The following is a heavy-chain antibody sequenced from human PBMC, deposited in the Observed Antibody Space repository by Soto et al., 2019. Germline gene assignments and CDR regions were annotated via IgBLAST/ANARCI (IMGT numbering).Heavy chain of an antibody. J-gene: IGHJ5*02. CDR1: GGSISSYY. Sequence: SGTLSLTCTVTGGSISSYYWSWIRQPPGKGLEWIGYIYYSGSTNYNPSLKSRVTISVDTSKNQFSLKLSSVTAADTAVYYCARNTYYYDSSGYYNCFDPWGQGTLVTVS. V-gene: IGHV4-59*01. D-gene: IGHD3-22*01. CDR2: IYYSGST. CDR3: ARNTYYYDSSGYYNCFDP.